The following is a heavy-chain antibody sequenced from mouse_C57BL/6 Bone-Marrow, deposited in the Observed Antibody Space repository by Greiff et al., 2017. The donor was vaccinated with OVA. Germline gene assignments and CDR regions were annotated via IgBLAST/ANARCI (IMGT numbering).Heavy chain of an antibody. J-gene: IGHJ3*01. CDR1: GFTISDYG. V-gene: IGHV5-17*01. CDR3: ARVAY. Sequence: EVQLQESGGGLVKPGGSLKLSCAASGFTISDYGMHWVRQAPEKGLEWVAYISSGSSTIYYADTVKGRFTISRDNAKNTLFLQMTSLRSEDTAMYYCARVAYWGQGTLVTVSA. CDR2: ISSGSSTI.